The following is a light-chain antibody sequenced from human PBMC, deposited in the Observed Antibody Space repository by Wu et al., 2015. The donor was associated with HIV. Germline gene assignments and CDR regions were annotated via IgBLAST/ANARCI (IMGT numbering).Light chain of an antibody. J-gene: IGKJ4*01. CDR3: QQYGSSVVGYGNSPLT. Sequence: EIVMTQSPGTLSLSPGERATLSCRASQSVNRNYLAWYQQKSGQAPRLLIYGASSRATGIPDRFSGSGSGTEFTLTITRLEPEDFAVYYCQQYGSSVVGYGNSPLTFGGGTKVEI. V-gene: IGKV3-20*01. CDR2: GAS. CDR1: QSVNRNY.